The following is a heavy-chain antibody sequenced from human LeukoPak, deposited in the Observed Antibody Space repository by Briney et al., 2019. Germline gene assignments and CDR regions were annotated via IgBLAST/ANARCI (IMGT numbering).Heavy chain of an antibody. CDR2: IKPDGSAE. V-gene: IGHV3-7*01. Sequence: GRSLRLSCATSGFTFSSNWMSWVRHVPGRGLDWVANIKPDGSAEYYAASVKGRFTVSRDNAKNSLYLQMNSLRVEDTAVYYCARANNSSWHNWGQGTLVTVSS. J-gene: IGHJ4*02. D-gene: IGHD6-13*01. CDR3: ARANNSSWHN. CDR1: GFTFSSNW.